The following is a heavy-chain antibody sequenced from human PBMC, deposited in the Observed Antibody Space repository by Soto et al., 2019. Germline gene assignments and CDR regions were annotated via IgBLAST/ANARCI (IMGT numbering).Heavy chain of an antibody. V-gene: IGHV1-69*06. D-gene: IGHD6-6*01. CDR3: ARGRRIAARPEPLMDV. Sequence: SVKVSCKASGGTFSSYAISWVRQAPGQGLEWMGGIIPIFGTANYAQKFQGRVTITADKSTSTAYMELSSLRSEDTAVYYCARGRRIAARPEPLMDVWGQGTMVTVSS. CDR1: GGTFSSYA. CDR2: IIPIFGTA. J-gene: IGHJ6*02.